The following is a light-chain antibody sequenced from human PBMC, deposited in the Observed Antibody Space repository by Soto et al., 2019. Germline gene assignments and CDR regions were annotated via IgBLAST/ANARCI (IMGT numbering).Light chain of an antibody. Sequence: IKMTQSPSSLSASVGDIFTITCRASQSISSYLNWYQQKPGKAPKLLIYDASSLETGVPSRFSGSGSGTEFSLTISSLQPDDFATYYCQQDHSYSVTFGQGTRLEIK. CDR3: QQDHSYSVT. V-gene: IGKV1-5*01. CDR2: DAS. CDR1: QSISSY. J-gene: IGKJ5*01.